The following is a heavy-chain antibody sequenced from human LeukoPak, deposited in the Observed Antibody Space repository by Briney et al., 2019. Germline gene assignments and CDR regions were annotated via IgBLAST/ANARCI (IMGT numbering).Heavy chain of an antibody. V-gene: IGHV1-18*01. J-gene: IGHJ4*02. CDR2: ISAYNGNT. CDR3: ARVTRSGIYSSSWLFDY. CDR1: GYTFTXYG. D-gene: IGHD6-13*01. Sequence: VKVSCKAXGYTFTXYGISWVRQAPGQGLEWMGWISAYNGNTNYAQKLQGRVTMTTDTSTSTAYMELRSLRSDDTAVYYCARVTRSGIYSSSWLFDYWGQGTLVTVSS.